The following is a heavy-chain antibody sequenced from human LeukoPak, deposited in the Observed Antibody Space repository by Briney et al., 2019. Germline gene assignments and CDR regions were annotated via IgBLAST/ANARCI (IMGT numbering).Heavy chain of an antibody. J-gene: IGHJ6*03. CDR3: ARVAIINYRVYYYYYMDV. D-gene: IGHD3-10*01. Sequence: ASVKVSCKASGYTFTSYGISWVRQAPGQGVEWMGWISAYNGDTNYAQNLQVRVTMTTETSTTTSSIELRSLKSGDTAVYYCARVAIINYRVYYYYYMDVWGKGTTVTVS. CDR1: GYTFTSYG. V-gene: IGHV1-18*01. CDR2: ISAYNGDT.